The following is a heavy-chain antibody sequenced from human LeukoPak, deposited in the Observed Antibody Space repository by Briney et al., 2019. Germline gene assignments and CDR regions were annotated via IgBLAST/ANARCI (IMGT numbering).Heavy chain of an antibody. V-gene: IGHV5-51*01. J-gene: IGHJ5*02. D-gene: IGHD6-13*01. CDR1: GYIFTSYW. Sequence: GESLKISCKCSGYIFTSYWIGWVRQMPGKGLEWMGIIYPGDSDTRYSPSFQGQVTISADKSISTAYLQWSSLKASDTAMYYCARQQLVRQGWFDPWGQGTLVTVSS. CDR3: ARQQLVRQGWFDP. CDR2: IYPGDSDT.